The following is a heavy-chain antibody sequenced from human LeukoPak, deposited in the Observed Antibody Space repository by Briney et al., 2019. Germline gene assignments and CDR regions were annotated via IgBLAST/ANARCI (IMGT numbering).Heavy chain of an antibody. CDR1: GFLFSVNY. D-gene: IGHD4-17*01. CDR3: ARDVLLTTGALDI. CDR2: ISETGSYT. Sequence: GGSLRLAFAPSGFLFSVNYMRGVRQAPGKGLEWVSFISETGSYTNYADSVKGQFTISRDNAKNSVYLQIDDLRAEDSAVYYSARDVLLTTGALDIWGQGTMVTVS. J-gene: IGHJ3*02. V-gene: IGHV3-11*06.